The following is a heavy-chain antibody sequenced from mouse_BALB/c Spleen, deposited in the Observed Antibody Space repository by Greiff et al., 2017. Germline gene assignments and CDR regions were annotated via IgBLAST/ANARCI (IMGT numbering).Heavy chain of an antibody. V-gene: IGHV1S81*02. CDR2: INPSNGRT. Sequence: VQLQQPGAELVKPGASVKLSCKASGYTFTSYWMHWVKQRPGQGLEWIGEINPSNGRTNYNEKFKSKATLTVDKSSSTAYMQLSSLTSEDSAVYYCARGDYYCSNYWGQGTTLTVSS. D-gene: IGHD1-1*01. CDR1: GYTFTSYW. J-gene: IGHJ2*01. CDR3: ARGDYYCSNY.